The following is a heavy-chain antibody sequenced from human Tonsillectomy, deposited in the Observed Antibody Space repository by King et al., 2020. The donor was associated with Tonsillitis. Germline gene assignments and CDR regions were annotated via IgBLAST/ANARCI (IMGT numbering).Heavy chain of an antibody. CDR2: IYYSGST. J-gene: IGHJ4*02. CDR1: GGSISSYY. D-gene: IGHD6-19*01. CDR3: ARFEVAVAGRGVFHY. Sequence: QLQESGPGLVKPSETLSLTCTVSGGSISSYYWSWIRQPPGKGLEWIGFIYYSGSTNYNPSRKSRVTISVDTSKNQFSLKLTSVTAADTALYYCARFEVAVAGRGVFHYWGQGTLVTVSS. V-gene: IGHV4-59*01.